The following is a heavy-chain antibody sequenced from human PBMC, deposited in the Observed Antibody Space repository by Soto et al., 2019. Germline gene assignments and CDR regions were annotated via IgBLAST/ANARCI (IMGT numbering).Heavy chain of an antibody. D-gene: IGHD2-21*02. V-gene: IGHV2-5*02. J-gene: IGHJ6*02. Sequence: SGPTLVNPTQTLSLTCSCSGFSISADGLGVGWIRQPPGKALEWLAILYWDDDKRYSPSLNRRVTITKDTSRNQVVLTMTNMEPVDTATYFCAHSRRRASCGGVCLEIYSSHAYNGLDVWGQGTTVTVSS. CDR2: LYWDDDK. CDR1: GFSISADGLG. CDR3: AHSRRRASCGGVCLEIYSSHAYNGLDV.